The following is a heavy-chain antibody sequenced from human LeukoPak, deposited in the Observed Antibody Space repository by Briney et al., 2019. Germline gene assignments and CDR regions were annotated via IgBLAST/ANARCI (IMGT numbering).Heavy chain of an antibody. D-gene: IGHD3/OR15-3a*01. CDR3: ARIWRGTDTECSFDY. V-gene: IGHV3-7*01. Sequence: GGSLRLSCAASGFTFNAYYMTWVRQAPGKGLEWVANIKRDGSGQYYLDSVKGRFIISRDNAENTLYLHTNSLRVEDTGVYYCARIWRGTDTECSFDYWGQGTLVTVSS. CDR1: GFTFNAYY. J-gene: IGHJ4*02. CDR2: IKRDGSGQ.